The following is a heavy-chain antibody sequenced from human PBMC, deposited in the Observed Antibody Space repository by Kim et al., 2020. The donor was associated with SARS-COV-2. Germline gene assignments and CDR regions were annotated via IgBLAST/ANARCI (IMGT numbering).Heavy chain of an antibody. Sequence: KGQFTISRDNAKNSIFLQMNSLRPEDTAIYYCAREKRETGRNYYYGRNVWGQGTTVTVSS. CDR3: AREKRETGRNYYYGRNV. J-gene: IGHJ6*02. D-gene: IGHD1-26*01. V-gene: IGHV3-11*05.